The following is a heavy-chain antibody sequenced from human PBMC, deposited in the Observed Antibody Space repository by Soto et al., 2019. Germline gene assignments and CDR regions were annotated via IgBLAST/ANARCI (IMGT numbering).Heavy chain of an antibody. CDR1: GFTFSSYW. CDR2: IKQDGSEK. D-gene: IGHD3-16*01. CDR3: AGGGRKAFDY. Sequence: EVQLVESGGGLVQPGGSLRLSCAASGFTFSSYWMSWVRQAPGKGLEWVANIKQDGSEKYYVDSVKGRFTISRDNAKNSLYLQMNSLRAEDPAVDYCAGGGRKAFDYWGQGTLVTVSS. J-gene: IGHJ4*02. V-gene: IGHV3-7*03.